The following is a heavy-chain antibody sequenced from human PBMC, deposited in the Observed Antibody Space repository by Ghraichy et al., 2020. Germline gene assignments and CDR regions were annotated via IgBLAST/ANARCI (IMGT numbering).Heavy chain of an antibody. D-gene: IGHD4-11*01. J-gene: IGHJ5*02. V-gene: IGHV3-7*01. CDR3: AREAGLPPGGHNWFDP. CDR2: IKRDGSEK. CDR1: GFSFSNYW. Sequence: GGSLRLSCAASGFSFSNYWMTWVRQAPGKGLEWVANIKRDGSEKYYLDSVRGRFTISRDNAKNSLYLQMNSLRAEDTAVYYCAREAGLPPGGHNWFDPWGQGTLVTVSS.